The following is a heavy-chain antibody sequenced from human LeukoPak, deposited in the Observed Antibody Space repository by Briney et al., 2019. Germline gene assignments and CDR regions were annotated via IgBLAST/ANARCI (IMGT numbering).Heavy chain of an antibody. D-gene: IGHD3-10*01. V-gene: IGHV4-39*01. Sequence: SDTQSLTGTLPGGSNSSTSYYWCRIRQPPGNRLYWIGCIYYSGSTYYNPSLKSRVTISVDTSKNQFSLKLSSVTAADTAVYYCARHSGNYGSHSDYWGQGTLVTVSS. CDR2: IYYSGST. CDR3: ARHSGNYGSHSDY. J-gene: IGHJ4*02. CDR1: GGSNSSTSYY.